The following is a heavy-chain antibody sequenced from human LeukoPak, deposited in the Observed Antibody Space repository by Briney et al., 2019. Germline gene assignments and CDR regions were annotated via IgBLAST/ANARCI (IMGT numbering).Heavy chain of an antibody. CDR1: GFTFSSYA. J-gene: IGHJ4*02. CDR2: ISYDGSNK. Sequence: GGSLRLSCAASGFTFSSYAMHWVRQAPGKGREWVAVISYDGSNKYYADSVKDRFTISRDNSKNTLYLQMNSLRAEDTAVYYCARDSTRVVIPYYFDYWGQGTLVTVSS. V-gene: IGHV3-30-3*01. CDR3: ARDSTRVVIPYYFDY. D-gene: IGHD3-3*01.